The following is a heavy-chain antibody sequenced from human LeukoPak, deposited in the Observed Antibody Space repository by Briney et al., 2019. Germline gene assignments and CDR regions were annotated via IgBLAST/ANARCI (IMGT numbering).Heavy chain of an antibody. V-gene: IGHV3-23*01. J-gene: IGHJ4*02. Sequence: GGSLRLSCAASGFTFSSYAMSWVRQAPGKGLEWVSAISGSGGSTYYADSVKGRFTISRDNSKNTLYLQMNSLRAEDTAMYYCVRDRGYCSGGTCYALWDYWGQGTLVTVSS. D-gene: IGHD2-15*01. CDR2: ISGSGGST. CDR3: VRDRGYCSGGTCYALWDY. CDR1: GFTFSSYA.